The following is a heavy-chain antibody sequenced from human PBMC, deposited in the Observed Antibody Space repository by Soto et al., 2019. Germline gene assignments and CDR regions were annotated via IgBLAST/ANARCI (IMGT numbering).Heavy chain of an antibody. J-gene: IGHJ6*02. CDR3: AKDSIYCGGDCHYYYYGMDV. Sequence: GGSLRLSCAASGFTFSSYAMGWVRQAPGKGLEWVSAISGSGGSTYYADSVKGRFTISRDNSKNTLFLQMNSLRAEDTAVYYCAKDSIYCGGDCHYYYYGMDVWGQGTTVTVSS. D-gene: IGHD2-21*02. V-gene: IGHV3-23*01. CDR1: GFTFSSYA. CDR2: ISGSGGST.